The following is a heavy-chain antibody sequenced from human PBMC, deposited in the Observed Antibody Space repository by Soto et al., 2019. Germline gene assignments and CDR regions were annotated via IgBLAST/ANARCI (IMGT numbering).Heavy chain of an antibody. CDR1: GYTFTSYD. J-gene: IGHJ4*01. CDR3: ARFASSGWFFDY. CDR2: MNPNSGKT. V-gene: IGHV1-8*01. Sequence: ASVKVSCKASGYTFTSYDINWVRPATGQGLEWMGWMNPNSGKTGYTQNFQGRVTMTRNTSINTAYMELSSLRSEDTAVYYCARFASSGWFFDYWGQGTLVTVSS. D-gene: IGHD6-19*01.